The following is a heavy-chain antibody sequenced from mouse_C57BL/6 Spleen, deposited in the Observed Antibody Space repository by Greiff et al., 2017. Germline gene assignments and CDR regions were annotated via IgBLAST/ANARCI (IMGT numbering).Heavy chain of an antibody. CDR3: AKSNYGSSLWYFDV. CDR1: GFSLTSYG. D-gene: IGHD1-1*01. V-gene: IGHV2-5*01. J-gene: IGHJ1*03. Sequence: VQLVESGPGLVQPSQSLSITCTVSGFSLTSYGVHWVRQSPGKGLEWLGVIWRGGSTDYNAAFMSRLSITKDNSKSQVFFKMNSLQADDTAIYYCAKSNYGSSLWYFDVWGTGTTVTVSS. CDR2: IWRGGST.